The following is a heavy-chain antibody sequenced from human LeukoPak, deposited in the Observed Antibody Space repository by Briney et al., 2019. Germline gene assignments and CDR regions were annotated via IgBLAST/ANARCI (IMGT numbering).Heavy chain of an antibody. Sequence: PSETMSLTCTVSGGSISSYYWSWIRQPPGKGLEWIGYIYTSGSTNYNPSLKSRVTISVDTSRNQFSLKLSSVTAADTAVYYCARHLGYDSSGYYGADAFDIWGQGTMVTVSS. V-gene: IGHV4-4*09. CDR1: GGSISSYY. J-gene: IGHJ3*02. CDR2: IYTSGST. D-gene: IGHD3-22*01. CDR3: ARHLGYDSSGYYGADAFDI.